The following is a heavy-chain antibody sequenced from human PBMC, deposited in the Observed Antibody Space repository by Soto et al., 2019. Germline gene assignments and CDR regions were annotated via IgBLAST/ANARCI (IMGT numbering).Heavy chain of an antibody. D-gene: IGHD3-3*01. CDR3: AHRVLRTVFGLVTTTAIYSDF. Sequence: QITLNESGPIQVKARQTLTLTCTFSGFSLTTSGVGVGWIRQSPGKAPEWLALIYWDDDKRYSPSLKSRLTITKDTSKNQVVLTMADLDPADTGTYYCAHRVLRTVFGLVTTTAIYSDFWGQGTPVAVSS. CDR1: GFSLTTSGVG. V-gene: IGHV2-5*02. J-gene: IGHJ4*02. CDR2: IYWDDDK.